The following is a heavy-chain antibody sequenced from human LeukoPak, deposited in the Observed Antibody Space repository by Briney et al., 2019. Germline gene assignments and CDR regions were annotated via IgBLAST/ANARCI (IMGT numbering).Heavy chain of an antibody. D-gene: IGHD2-15*01. Sequence: GGSLRLSCAASGFTFSSYSMNWVRQAPGKGLEWVSSISSSSSYIYYADSVKGRFTISRDNAKNSLYLQMNSLRAEDTAVYYCARAVQCSGGSCYYYYYYMDVWGKGTTVTVSS. CDR2: ISSSSSYI. J-gene: IGHJ6*03. CDR3: ARAVQCSGGSCYYYYYYMDV. CDR1: GFTFSSYS. V-gene: IGHV3-21*01.